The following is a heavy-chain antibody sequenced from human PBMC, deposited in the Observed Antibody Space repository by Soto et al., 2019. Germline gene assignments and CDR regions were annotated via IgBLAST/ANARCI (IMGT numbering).Heavy chain of an antibody. Sequence: SETLSLTCAVYGGSFSGYYWSWIRQPPGKGLEWIGEINHSGSTNYNPSLKSRVTISVDTSKNQFSLKLSSVTAADTAVYYCASLGLGESGDFDYWGQGTLVTVSS. V-gene: IGHV4-34*01. D-gene: IGHD3-10*01. CDR1: GGSFSGYY. J-gene: IGHJ4*02. CDR2: INHSGST. CDR3: ASLGLGESGDFDY.